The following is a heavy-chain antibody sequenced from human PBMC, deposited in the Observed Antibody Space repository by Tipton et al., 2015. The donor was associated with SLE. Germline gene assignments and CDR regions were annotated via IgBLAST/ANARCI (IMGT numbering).Heavy chain of an antibody. J-gene: IGHJ6*03. CDR2: INSDESST. Sequence: SLRLSCAASGFTFSSYWIHWVRQAPGKGLVWVSRINSDESSTSYADSVKGRFTISRDNAKNTLYLQMYSLRAEDTAVYYCAKAVSWNFDYYYMDVWGKGTTVTVSS. CDR3: AKAVSWNFDYYYMDV. D-gene: IGHD1-7*01. CDR1: GFTFSSYW. V-gene: IGHV3-74*01.